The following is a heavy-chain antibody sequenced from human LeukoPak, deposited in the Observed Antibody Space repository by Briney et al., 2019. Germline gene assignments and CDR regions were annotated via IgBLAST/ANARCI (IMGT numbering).Heavy chain of an antibody. D-gene: IGHD6-19*01. Sequence: GASVKVSCKASGYTFTSYGISWVRQAPGQGLEWMGWISAYNGNTNYAQKLQGRVTMTTDTSTSTAYMELRSLRSDDTAVYYCARVPGRYSSGWYVPSEGEYYYYYYYMDVWGKGTTVTVSS. CDR2: ISAYNGNT. V-gene: IGHV1-18*01. CDR1: GYTFTSYG. CDR3: ARVPGRYSSGWYVPSEGEYYYYYYYMDV. J-gene: IGHJ6*03.